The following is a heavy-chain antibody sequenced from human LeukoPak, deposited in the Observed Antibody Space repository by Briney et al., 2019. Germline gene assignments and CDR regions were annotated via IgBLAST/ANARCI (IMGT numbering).Heavy chain of an antibody. Sequence: GGSLRLSCAASGFTFSSFEMSWVRQAPGKGLEWVSYISSSGTTTYYADSVKGRFTISRDNTKNSLSLQMNSLRAEDTAVYYCARDHSAWAFDIWGQGTMVTVSS. J-gene: IGHJ3*02. CDR1: GFTFSSFE. V-gene: IGHV3-48*03. CDR3: ARDHSAWAFDI. CDR2: ISSSGTTT. D-gene: IGHD1-26*01.